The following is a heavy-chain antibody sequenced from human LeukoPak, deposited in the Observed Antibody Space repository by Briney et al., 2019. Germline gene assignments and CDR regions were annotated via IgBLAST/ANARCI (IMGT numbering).Heavy chain of an antibody. Sequence: ASVKVSCKASGYAFISYDIHWVRQAPGQGLEWVGRVNPSTTYAQKFQGRVTMTSDTSTTTVYMDLSSLRSEDTAVYYCARGSSLGYYYYYYMDVWGKGTTVTVSS. CDR2: VNPST. J-gene: IGHJ6*03. V-gene: IGHV1-46*01. CDR1: GYAFISYD. CDR3: ARGSSLGYYYYYYMDV.